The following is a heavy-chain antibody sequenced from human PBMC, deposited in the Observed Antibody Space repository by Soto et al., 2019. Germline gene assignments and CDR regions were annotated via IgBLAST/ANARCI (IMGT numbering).Heavy chain of an antibody. CDR1: GGSIRSSTYQ. V-gene: IGHV4-39*01. CDR3: ASRDPGTSVDY. D-gene: IGHD1-7*01. CDR2: AYYSEST. Sequence: SETLSLTCTVSGGSIRSSTYQWGWIRQPPGRGLEWIGSAYYSESTYYNPSLKSRVAVSVDTSENQFSLKVTSLTAADTAVYYCASRDPGTSVDYWGQGTLVTVSS. J-gene: IGHJ4*02.